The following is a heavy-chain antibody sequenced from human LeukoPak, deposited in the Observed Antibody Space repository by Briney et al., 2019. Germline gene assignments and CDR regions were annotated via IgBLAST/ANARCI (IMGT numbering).Heavy chain of an antibody. D-gene: IGHD3-10*01. CDR3: ARGYGSGIDC. Sequence: GGSRRLSCAASGLTFSSYGMHWVRQAPGMGLEWVALIWYDGSNKYYADSVKGRFTISRDNSKSTLYLQMNSLRAEDTAVYYCARGYGSGIDCWGQGTLVTVSS. V-gene: IGHV3-33*01. CDR2: IWYDGSNK. CDR1: GLTFSSYG. J-gene: IGHJ4*02.